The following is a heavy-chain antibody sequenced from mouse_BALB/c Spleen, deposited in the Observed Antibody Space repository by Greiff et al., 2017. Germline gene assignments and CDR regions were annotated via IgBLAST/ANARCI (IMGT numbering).Heavy chain of an antibody. J-gene: IGHJ4*01. V-gene: IGHV1-14*01. CDR2: INPYNDGT. CDR1: GYTFSSYV. D-gene: IGHD1-1*01. CDR3: ASGDYGYAMDY. Sequence: VQLKESGPELVKPGASVKMSCKASGYTFSSYVMHWVKQKPGQGLEWIGYINPYNDGTKYNEKFKGKATLTSDKSSSTAYMELSSLTSEDSAVYYCASGDYGYAMDYWGQGTSVTVSS.